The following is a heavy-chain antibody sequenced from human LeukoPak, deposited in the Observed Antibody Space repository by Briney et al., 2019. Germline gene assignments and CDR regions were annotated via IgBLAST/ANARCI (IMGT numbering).Heavy chain of an antibody. J-gene: IGHJ4*02. D-gene: IGHD6-13*01. CDR3: ATRPPSSWYYFDF. CDR1: RFTFSNYE. Sequence: PGGSLRLSCAASRFTFSNYEMHWVRQAPGKGLEWLSYISSSGNTIYYADSVKGRFTISRDNSKNSLYLQMNSLRAEDTAVYYCATRPPSSWYYFDFWGQGALVTVSS. V-gene: IGHV3-48*03. CDR2: ISSSGNTI.